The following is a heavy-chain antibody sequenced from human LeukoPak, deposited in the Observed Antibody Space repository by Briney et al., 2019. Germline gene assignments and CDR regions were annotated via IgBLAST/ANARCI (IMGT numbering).Heavy chain of an antibody. CDR1: GGSFSGYY. J-gene: IGHJ5*02. D-gene: IGHD2-2*02. CDR3: ARPRYCSSTSCSTSWFDP. V-gene: IGHV4-34*01. CDR2: INHSGST. Sequence: KSSETLSLTCAVYGGSFSGYYWSWIRQPPGKGLEWIGEINHSGSTNYNPSLKSRVTISVDTSKNQFSLKLSSVTAADTAVYYCARPRYCSSTSCSTSWFDPWGQGTLVTVSS.